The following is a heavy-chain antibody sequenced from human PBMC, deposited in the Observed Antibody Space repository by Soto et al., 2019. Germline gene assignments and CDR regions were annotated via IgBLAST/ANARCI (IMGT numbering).Heavy chain of an antibody. CDR3: ARDHPEGATYYYYYGMDV. J-gene: IGHJ6*02. CDR2: INSDGSST. CDR1: GFTFSSYW. Sequence: GRSLRLSCAASGFTFSSYWMHWVRQAPGKGLVWVSRINSDGSSTSYADSVKGRFTISRDNAKNTLYLQMNSLRAEDTAVYYCARDHPEGATYYYYYGMDVWGQGTTVTVSS. V-gene: IGHV3-74*01. D-gene: IGHD1-26*01.